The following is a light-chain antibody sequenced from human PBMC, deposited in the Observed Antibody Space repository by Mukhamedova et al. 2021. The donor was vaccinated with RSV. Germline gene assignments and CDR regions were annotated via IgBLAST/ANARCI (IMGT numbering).Light chain of an antibody. V-gene: IGKV1-5*03. CDR2: EAS. CDR3: QQFYTYSQT. J-gene: IGKJ1*01. Sequence: WYQRRVHGKAPKLLIYEASSLQSGVSSRFSGSGYGTEFTLTINSLQAEDFANYYCQQFYTYSQTFGQGTKVEVK.